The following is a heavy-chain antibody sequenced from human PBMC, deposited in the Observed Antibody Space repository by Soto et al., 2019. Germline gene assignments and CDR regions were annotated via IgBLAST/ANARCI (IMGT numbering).Heavy chain of an antibody. CDR3: AREIMPLTNDWYFDL. J-gene: IGHJ2*01. CDR2: IYYSGST. V-gene: IGHV4-30-4*01. CDR1: GGSISSGDYY. Sequence: PSETLSLTCTVSGGSISSGDYYWSWIRQPPGKGLEWIGYIYYSGSTYYNPSLKSRLTISVDTSKNQFSLRLSSVTAADTAVYYCAREIMPLTNDWYFDLWGRGTLVTVSS. D-gene: IGHD2-8*01.